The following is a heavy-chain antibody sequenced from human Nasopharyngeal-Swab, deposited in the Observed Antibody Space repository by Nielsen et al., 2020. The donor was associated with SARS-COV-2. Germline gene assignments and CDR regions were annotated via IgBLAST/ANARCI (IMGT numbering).Heavy chain of an antibody. CDR3: ASGYYYDSSGPQYGMDV. CDR2: IIPIFGTA. J-gene: IGHJ6*02. V-gene: IGHV1-69*01. Sequence: WVRQAPGQGLEWMGGIIPIFGTANYAQKFQGRVTITAGESTSTAYMELSSLRSEDTAVYYCASGYYYDSSGPQYGMDVWGQGTTVTVSS. D-gene: IGHD3-22*01.